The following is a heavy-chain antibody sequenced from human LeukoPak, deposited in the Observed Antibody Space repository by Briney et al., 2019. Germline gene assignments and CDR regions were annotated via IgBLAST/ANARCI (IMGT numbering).Heavy chain of an antibody. Sequence: SQTLSLTCAVSGGSISSGGYSWSWIRQPPGKGLEWIGYIYHSGSTYYNPSLKSRVTISVDRSKNQFSLKLSSVTAADTAVYYCARGGGVTVVRGPLYCGMDVWGKGTTVTVSS. V-gene: IGHV4-30-2*01. J-gene: IGHJ6*04. D-gene: IGHD3-10*01. CDR3: ARGGGVTVVRGPLYCGMDV. CDR1: GGSISSGGYS. CDR2: IYHSGST.